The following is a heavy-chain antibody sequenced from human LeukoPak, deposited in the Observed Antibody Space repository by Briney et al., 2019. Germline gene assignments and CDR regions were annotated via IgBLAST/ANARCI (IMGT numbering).Heavy chain of an antibody. CDR3: TRERSTPGINWFDP. J-gene: IGHJ5*02. CDR1: GESFSAYS. CDR2: INHSGST. Sequence: PSETLSLTCAVYGESFSAYSWNWIRQSPGKGLEWIGEINHSGSTNYNPSPKSRVTISVDTSKNQTSKRQFSLKLNSVTAADTAVYYCTRERSTPGINWFDPWGQGTLVTVSS. D-gene: IGHD2-2*01. V-gene: IGHV4-34*01.